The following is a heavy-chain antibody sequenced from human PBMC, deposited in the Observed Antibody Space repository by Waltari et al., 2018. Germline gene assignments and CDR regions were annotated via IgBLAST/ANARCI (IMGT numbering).Heavy chain of an antibody. Sequence: QVQLVQSGAELKKTGASVNVSCKTSGYTFNSHYLHWVRQAPGHGPEWMGVINPSRGTTRYAQRFQGKVIMTRDTPTSTVYMGLSSLTADDTAVYYCAREEGPYGDHLDFWGQGTPVTVSS. CDR2: INPSRGTT. CDR1: GYTFNSHY. CDR3: AREEGPYGDHLDF. D-gene: IGHD4-17*01. V-gene: IGHV1-46*02. J-gene: IGHJ4*02.